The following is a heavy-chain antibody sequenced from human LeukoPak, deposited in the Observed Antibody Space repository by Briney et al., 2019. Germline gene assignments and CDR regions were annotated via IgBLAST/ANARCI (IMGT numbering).Heavy chain of an antibody. J-gene: IGHJ4*02. CDR3: AKTPLYYGSGSGDY. D-gene: IGHD3-10*01. CDR1: GFTFSSYS. CDR2: ISSSSSTI. V-gene: IGHV3-48*01. Sequence: GGSLRLSCAASGFTFSSYSMNWVRQAPGKGLEWVSYISSSSSTIYYADSVKGRFTISRDNAKNSLYLQMNSLRAEDTAVYYCAKTPLYYGSGSGDYWGQGTLVTVSS.